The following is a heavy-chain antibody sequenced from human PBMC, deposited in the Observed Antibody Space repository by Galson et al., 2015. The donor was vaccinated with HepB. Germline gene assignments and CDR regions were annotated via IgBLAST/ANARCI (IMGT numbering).Heavy chain of an antibody. CDR3: TRRGYGSMQGLFDP. CDR2: INPSDGTI. D-gene: IGHD3-10*01. J-gene: IGHJ5*02. CDR1: GYTFTSYS. V-gene: IGHV1-46*03. Sequence: SVKVSCKASGYTFTSYSIHWVRQAPGQGLEWMGIINPSDGTITYAQKFQGRVTMTRDTSASTVYMELSSLRSEDTAVYYCTRRGYGSMQGLFDPWGQGTMVTVSS.